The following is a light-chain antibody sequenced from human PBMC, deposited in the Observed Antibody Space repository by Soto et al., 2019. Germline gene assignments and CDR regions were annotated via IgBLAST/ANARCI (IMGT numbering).Light chain of an antibody. CDR3: SSYTQFSTLV. J-gene: IGLJ3*02. Sequence: QSALTQPASVSGSPGQSITISCSGTSSDVGAYNYVSWYRQHPGKAPKLMIYEVSNRPSGISTRFSGSKSGNTASLTISGLQPEDEADYYCSSYTQFSTLVFGGGTKLTVL. V-gene: IGLV2-14*01. CDR1: SSDVGAYNY. CDR2: EVS.